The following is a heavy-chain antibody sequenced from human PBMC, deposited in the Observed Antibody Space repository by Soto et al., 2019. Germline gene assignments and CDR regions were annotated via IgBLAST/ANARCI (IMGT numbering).Heavy chain of an antibody. Sequence: QVQLQESGPGLVKPSQTLSLTCTVSGGSISSGDYYWSWIRQPPGKGLEWIGYIYYSGSTYYNPSRTSRVTISVDTSKNQFSLKLSSVTAADTAVYYCARDQGIVATSFDYWGQGTLVTVSS. CDR1: GGSISSGDYY. V-gene: IGHV4-30-4*01. CDR3: ARDQGIVATSFDY. D-gene: IGHD5-12*01. CDR2: IYYSGST. J-gene: IGHJ4*02.